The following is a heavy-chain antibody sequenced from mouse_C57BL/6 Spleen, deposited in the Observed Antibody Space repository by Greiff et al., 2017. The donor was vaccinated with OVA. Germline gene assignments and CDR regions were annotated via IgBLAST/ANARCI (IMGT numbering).Heavy chain of an antibody. CDR2: IDPSDSYT. D-gene: IGHD4-1*01. V-gene: IGHV1-69*01. CDR3: ARRRTGNPLDY. Sequence: VQLQQPGAELVMPGASVKLSCKASGYTFTSYWMHWVKQRPGQGLEWIGEIDPSDSYTNYNQKFKGKSTLTVDKSSSTAYMQLSSLTSEDSAVYYCARRRTGNPLDYWGQGTTLTVSS. J-gene: IGHJ2*01. CDR1: GYTFTSYW.